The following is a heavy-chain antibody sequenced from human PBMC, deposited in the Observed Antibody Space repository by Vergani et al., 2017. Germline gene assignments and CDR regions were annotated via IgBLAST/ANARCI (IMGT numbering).Heavy chain of an antibody. CDR1: EYSFSAFY. J-gene: IGHJ5*02. D-gene: IGHD3-16*01. Sequence: QVQLVQSGAEVKKPGASVKVSCKASEYSFSAFYIHWVRQAPGKGLEWMGWINPNNGGSNYAQKFQDMVTMTRDTSITTAYMELSRLRSDDTAVYYCARMVHCITVNFYDHASWGQGTLVTVSS. CDR3: ARMVHCITVNFYDHAS. V-gene: IGHV1-2*02. CDR2: INPNNGGS.